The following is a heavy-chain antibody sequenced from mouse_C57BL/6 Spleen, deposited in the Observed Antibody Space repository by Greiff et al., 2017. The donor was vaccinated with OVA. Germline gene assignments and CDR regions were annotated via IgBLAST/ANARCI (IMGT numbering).Heavy chain of an antibody. Sequence: QVQLQQSGPELVKPGASVKIYCKASGYAFSSSWMNWVKQRPGKGLEWIGRIYPGDGDTNYNGKFKGKATLTADKSSSTAYMQLSSLTSEDSAVYFCARRESTVVAYYFDYWGQGTTLTVSS. CDR1: GYAFSSSW. D-gene: IGHD1-1*01. J-gene: IGHJ2*01. V-gene: IGHV1-82*01. CDR2: IYPGDGDT. CDR3: ARRESTVVAYYFDY.